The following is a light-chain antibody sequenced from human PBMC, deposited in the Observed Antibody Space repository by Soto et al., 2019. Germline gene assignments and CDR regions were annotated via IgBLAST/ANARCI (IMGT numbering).Light chain of an antibody. CDR1: QGVSSSY. J-gene: IGKJ1*01. Sequence: EIVLTQSPGTLSLSPGESATLSFRASQGVSSSYLAWYQHKPGQAPRLLMYGASTRATGIPDRFSGSGSGTDFTLTISRLEPEDFAVYYCHQSGSPPWTFGQGTKVEIK. V-gene: IGKV3-20*01. CDR3: HQSGSPPWT. CDR2: GAS.